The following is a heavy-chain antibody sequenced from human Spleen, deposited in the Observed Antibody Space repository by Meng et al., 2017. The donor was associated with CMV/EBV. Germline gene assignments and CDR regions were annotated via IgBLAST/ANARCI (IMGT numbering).Heavy chain of an antibody. CDR3: ARGNAHAFDY. J-gene: IGHJ4*02. V-gene: IGHV3-13*01. Sequence: GESLKISCAASGFSFSLYDMHWVRQVTGKGLEWVSGIDTGNDTYYLDSVKGRFTISRDNAKNTLYLQMNSLRAEDTAVYYCARGNAHAFDYWGQGTLVTVSS. D-gene: IGHD1-1*01. CDR1: GFSFSLYD. CDR2: IDTGNDT.